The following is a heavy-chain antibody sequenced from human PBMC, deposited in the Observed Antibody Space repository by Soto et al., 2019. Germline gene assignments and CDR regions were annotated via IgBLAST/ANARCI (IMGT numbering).Heavy chain of an antibody. J-gene: IGHJ5*02. CDR1: GFTFSSYS. Sequence: EVQLVESGGRLVQPGGSLRLSCAASGFTFSSYSMNWVRQAPGEGLEWVSYISSSSSTIYYADSVKGRFTINRDIAKTSLTPKNNSPRTVSSAVDSCAAEEGCASRCDPWGQGILVTVSS. V-gene: IGHV3-48*01. CDR2: ISSSSSTI. CDR3: AAEEGCASRCDP. D-gene: IGHD2-2*01.